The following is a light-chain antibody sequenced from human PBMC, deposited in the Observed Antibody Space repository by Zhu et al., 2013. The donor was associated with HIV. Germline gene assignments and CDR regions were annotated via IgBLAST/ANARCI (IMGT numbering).Light chain of an antibody. J-gene: IGKJ1*01. CDR1: QSVSSN. CDR2: GAS. V-gene: IGKV3-15*01. Sequence: EIVLTQSPATLSLSPGERATLSCRASQSVSSNLAWYQQKPGQAPRLLIYGASTRATGVPARFSGSGSGTEFTLTISSLQSEDSAIYFCQQYSSWPRFGQGTKVEI. CDR3: QQYSSWPR.